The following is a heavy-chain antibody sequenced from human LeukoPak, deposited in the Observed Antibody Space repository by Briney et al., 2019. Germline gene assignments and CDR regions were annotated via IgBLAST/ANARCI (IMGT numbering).Heavy chain of an antibody. CDR2: INHSGST. D-gene: IGHD3-10*01. J-gene: IGHJ6*04. CDR3: AREIRSYGSGSYYNRGYYYYYGMDV. Sequence: SETLSLTCAVYGGSFSGYYWSWIRQPPGKGLEWIWEINHSGSTNYNPSLKSRVTISVDTSKNQFSLKLSSVTAADTAVYYCAREIRSYGSGSYYNRGYYYYYGMDVWGKGTTVTVSS. CDR1: GGSFSGYY. V-gene: IGHV4-34*01.